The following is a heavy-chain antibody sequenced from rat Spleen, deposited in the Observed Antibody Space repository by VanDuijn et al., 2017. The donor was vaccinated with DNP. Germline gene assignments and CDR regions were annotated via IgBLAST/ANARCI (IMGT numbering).Heavy chain of an antibody. V-gene: IGHV3-3*01. J-gene: IGHJ2*01. CDR3: ARSRGPLDY. CDR2: VNSAGNT. D-gene: IGHD1-11*01. Sequence: EVQLQESGPGLVKPSQSLSLTCSVTGYSITSSYRWSWIRKFPGNKLEWMGSVNSAGNTNYNPSLKSRISITKDTSKNQFFLQVNSVTTEDTATYYCARSRGPLDYWGQGVMVTVSS. CDR1: GYSITSSYR.